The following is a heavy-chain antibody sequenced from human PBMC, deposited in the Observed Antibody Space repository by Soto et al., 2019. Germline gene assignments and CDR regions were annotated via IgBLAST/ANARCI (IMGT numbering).Heavy chain of an antibody. V-gene: IGHV3-23*01. J-gene: IGHJ4*02. CDR2: IGGSGTST. CDR3: AKKAGTSSWYIGFDY. D-gene: IGHD6-13*01. CDR1: GFTFSGYA. Sequence: GGSLSLSCAASGFTFSGYAMTWVRQAPGKGLDRVSVIGGSGTSTYYADSVKGRFTISRDNSKNTLYLQMYSLRAEDTAVYYCAKKAGTSSWYIGFDYWGQGTLVTVSS.